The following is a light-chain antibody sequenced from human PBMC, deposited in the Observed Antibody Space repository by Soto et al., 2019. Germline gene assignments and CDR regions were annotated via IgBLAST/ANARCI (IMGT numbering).Light chain of an antibody. CDR3: QPSYSTPSWT. CDR1: QSISSY. J-gene: IGKJ1*01. CDR2: AAS. Sequence: DIQMTQSPSSLSASVGDRVTITCRASQSISSYLNWYQQKPGKAPKLLIYAASSLQSGVPSRFSGSGSGTDFPLTISSLQPEDFATYYCQPSYSTPSWTFGQGTKVEIK. V-gene: IGKV1-39*01.